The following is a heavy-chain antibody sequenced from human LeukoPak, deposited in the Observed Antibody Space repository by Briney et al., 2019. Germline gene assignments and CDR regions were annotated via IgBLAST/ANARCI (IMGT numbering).Heavy chain of an antibody. V-gene: IGHV3-48*01. Sequence: GRSLSLSCAASGFIFGIYWMSWVRQAPGKGLEWVSYISSSSSTIYYADSVKGRFTISRDNAKNSLYLQMNSLRAEDTAVYYCARAEEAYYDFWSGYSTAFDMWGQGTMVTVSS. J-gene: IGHJ3*02. CDR2: ISSSSSTI. D-gene: IGHD3-3*01. CDR3: ARAEEAYYDFWSGYSTAFDM. CDR1: GFIFGIYW.